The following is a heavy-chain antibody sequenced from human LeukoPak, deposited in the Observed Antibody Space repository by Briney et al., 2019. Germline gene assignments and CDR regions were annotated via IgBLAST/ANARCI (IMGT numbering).Heavy chain of an antibody. D-gene: IGHD2-2*01. V-gene: IGHV1-2*02. CDR1: GYTFTGYY. CDR2: INPNSGGT. J-gene: IGHJ4*02. CDR3: ARGYCSSTSCYDYDLDY. Sequence: ASVKVSCKASGYTFTGYYMHWVRQAPGQGLEWMGWINPNSGGTNYAQKFQGRVTMTRGTSISTAYMELSRLRSDDTAVYYCARGYCSSTSCYDYDLDYWGQGTLVTVSS.